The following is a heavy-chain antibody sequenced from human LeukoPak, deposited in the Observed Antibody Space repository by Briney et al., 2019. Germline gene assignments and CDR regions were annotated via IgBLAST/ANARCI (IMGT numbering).Heavy chain of an antibody. V-gene: IGHV3-30*18. CDR2: ISYDGSNK. D-gene: IGHD3-9*01. CDR1: GFTFSSYG. Sequence: GGSLRLSCAASGFTFSSYGMHWVRQAPGKGLEWVAVISYDGSNKYYADSVKGRFTISRDNSKNTLYLQMNSLRAEDTAVYYCAKIGSYYDILTGYYMEGFFDYWGQGTLVTVSS. J-gene: IGHJ4*02. CDR3: AKIGSYYDILTGYYMEGFFDY.